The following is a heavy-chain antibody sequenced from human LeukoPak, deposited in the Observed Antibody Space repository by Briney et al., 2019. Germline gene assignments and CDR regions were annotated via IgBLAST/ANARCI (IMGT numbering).Heavy chain of an antibody. V-gene: IGHV4-38-2*01. CDR2: IYHSEST. Sequence: SETLSLTCAVSGYSISNGYYWGWIRQPPGKGLEWIGSIYHSESTSYYPSLKSRVSISVDTPKNHFSLKVSSVTAADTAVYFCARGTNDYTFDYWGQGTLVTVSS. J-gene: IGHJ4*02. CDR1: GYSISNGYY. CDR3: ARGTNDYTFDY. D-gene: IGHD4-11*01.